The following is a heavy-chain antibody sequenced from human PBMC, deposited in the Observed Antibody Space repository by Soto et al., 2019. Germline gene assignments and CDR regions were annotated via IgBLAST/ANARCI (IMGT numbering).Heavy chain of an antibody. CDR1: GYSFTHYW. D-gene: IGHD3-22*01. CDR3: ARGSFYDNSAYANDYDNSAYANDY. Sequence: PGESLKISCKGSGYSFTHYWINWVRQMPGKGLEWMGKIHPFDSHTKYSPPFQGHVTISADKSISTAYLQWSSLEASDTAMYYCARGSFYDNSAYANDYDNSAYANDYWGQGTLVTSPQ. J-gene: IGHJ4*02. V-gene: IGHV5-10-1*01. CDR2: IHPFDSHT.